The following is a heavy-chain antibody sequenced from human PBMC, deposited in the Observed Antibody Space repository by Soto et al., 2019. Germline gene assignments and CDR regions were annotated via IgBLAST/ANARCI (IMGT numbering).Heavy chain of an antibody. CDR1: GYTFTGYY. Sequence: ASVKVSCKASGYTFTGYYMHWVRQAPGQGLEWMGWINPNSGGTNYAQKFQGWVTMTRDTSISTAYMELSRLRSDDTAVYYCARGGEVATIGFRGMDVWGQGTTVTVSS. V-gene: IGHV1-2*04. CDR3: ARGGEVATIGFRGMDV. J-gene: IGHJ6*02. CDR2: INPNSGGT. D-gene: IGHD5-12*01.